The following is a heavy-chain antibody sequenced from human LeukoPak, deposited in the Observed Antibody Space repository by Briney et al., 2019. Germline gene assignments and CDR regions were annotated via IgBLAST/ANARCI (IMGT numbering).Heavy chain of an antibody. J-gene: IGHJ4*02. Sequence: GGSLRLSCAASGFTFSNAWMNWVRQAPGKGLEWVGRIKSKTDGGTTDYAAPVKGRFTISRDDSKNTLYLQMNSLTAEDTAVYYCARAGRGGYNSADQWGQGTQVTVSS. CDR1: GFTFSNAW. CDR3: ARAGRGGYNSADQ. V-gene: IGHV3-15*07. D-gene: IGHD5-24*01. CDR2: IKSKTDGGTT.